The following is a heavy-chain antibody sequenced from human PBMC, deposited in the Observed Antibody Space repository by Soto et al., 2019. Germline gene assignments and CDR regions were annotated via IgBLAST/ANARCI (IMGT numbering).Heavy chain of an antibody. CDR2: INPSGGST. CDR3: ARDLAVTTPLNYGMDV. CDR1: GYTFTSYY. D-gene: IGHD4-4*01. Sequence: ASVKVSCKASGYTFTSYYMHWVRQAPGQGLEWMGIINPSGGSTSYAQKFQGRVTMTRDTSTSTVYMELSSLRSEDTAVYYCARDLAVTTPLNYGMDVWGQGTMVTVSS. J-gene: IGHJ6*02. V-gene: IGHV1-46*01.